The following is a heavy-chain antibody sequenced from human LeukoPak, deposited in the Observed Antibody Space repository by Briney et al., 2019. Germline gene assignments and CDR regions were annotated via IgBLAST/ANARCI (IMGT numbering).Heavy chain of an antibody. CDR3: AKDVDIVVVPHCYYMDV. Sequence: GGSLRLSCAASGFTFSSYYMSWVRQAPGKGLEWVSAISGSGGSTYYADSVKGRFTISRDNSKNTLYLQMNSLRAEDTAVYYCAKDVDIVVVPHCYYMDVWGKGTTVTVSS. V-gene: IGHV3-23*01. CDR2: ISGSGGST. J-gene: IGHJ6*03. D-gene: IGHD2-2*01. CDR1: GFTFSSYY.